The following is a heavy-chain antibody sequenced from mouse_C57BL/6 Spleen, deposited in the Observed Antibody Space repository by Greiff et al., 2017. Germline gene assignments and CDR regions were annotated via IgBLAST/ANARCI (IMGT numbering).Heavy chain of an antibody. CDR2: ILPGSGST. V-gene: IGHV1-9*01. CDR1: GYTFTGYW. CDR3: AKGDSYYAMDY. Sequence: VKLMESGAELMKPGASVKLSCKATGYTFTGYWIAWVKQRPGHGLEWIGEILPGSGSTNYNEKFKGKATFTADTSSNTAYMQLSSLTTEDSAIYYCAKGDSYYAMDYWSQGTSVTVCS. J-gene: IGHJ4*01.